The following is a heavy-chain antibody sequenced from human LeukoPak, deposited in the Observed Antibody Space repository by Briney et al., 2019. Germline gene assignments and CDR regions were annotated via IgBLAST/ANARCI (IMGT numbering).Heavy chain of an antibody. CDR2: INWNGGST. D-gene: IGHD6-6*01. J-gene: IGHJ4*02. Sequence: GGSLRLSCAASGFTFDDYGMSWVRQAPGKGVEWVSGINWNGGSTAYADSVKGRFTISRDNAKNSLYLQMNSLRAEDTALYYCAREEYSSSSGMYFDYWGLGTLVTVSS. V-gene: IGHV3-20*04. CDR1: GFTFDDYG. CDR3: AREEYSSSSGMYFDY.